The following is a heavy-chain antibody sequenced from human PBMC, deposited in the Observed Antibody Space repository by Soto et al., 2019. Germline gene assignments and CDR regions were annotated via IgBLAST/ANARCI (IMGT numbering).Heavy chain of an antibody. J-gene: IGHJ4*02. Sequence: PGGSLRLSCAASGFTFDDYTMHWVRQAPGKGLEWVSLISWDGGSTYYADSVKGRFTISRDNSKNSLYLQMNSLRTEDTALYYCAKDSRDDSSGYYYNTLYYFDYWGQGTLVTV. CDR3: AKDSRDDSSGYYYNTLYYFDY. CDR2: ISWDGGST. D-gene: IGHD3-22*01. V-gene: IGHV3-43*01. CDR1: GFTFDDYT.